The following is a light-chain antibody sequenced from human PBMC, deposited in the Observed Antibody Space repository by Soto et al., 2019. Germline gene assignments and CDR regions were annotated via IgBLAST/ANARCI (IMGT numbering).Light chain of an antibody. V-gene: IGKV1-39*01. CDR2: AGS. Sequence: DIQMTQSPSSLSASVGDRVTITCRASQSISSYLNWYQHKPGRAPDLLIYAGSSLQSGVPSRFSGSGSGTDLTLTIISLQPEDFATYFCQQSYNIPLTFGGGTKVEIK. CDR3: QQSYNIPLT. CDR1: QSISSY. J-gene: IGKJ4*01.